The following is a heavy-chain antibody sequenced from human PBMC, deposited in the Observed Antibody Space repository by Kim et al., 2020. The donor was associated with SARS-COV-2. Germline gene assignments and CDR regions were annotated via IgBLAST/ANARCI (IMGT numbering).Heavy chain of an antibody. Sequence: SETLSLTCTVSGGSISSYYWSWIRQPPGKGLEWIGYIYYSGSTNYNPSLKSRVTISVDTSKNQFSLKLSSVTAADTAVYYCARSSLSPDSRGYYNQNYY. V-gene: IGHV4-59*01. J-gene: IGHJ6*01. CDR1: GGSISSYY. D-gene: IGHD3-22*01. CDR3: ARSSLSPDSRGYYNQNYY. CDR2: IYYSGST.